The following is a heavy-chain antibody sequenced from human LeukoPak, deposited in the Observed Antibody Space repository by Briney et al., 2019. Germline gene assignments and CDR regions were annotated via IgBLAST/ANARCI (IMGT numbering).Heavy chain of an antibody. CDR3: ARGRISLVFGYQDY. V-gene: IGHV4-30-4*01. CDR2: IYYSGST. J-gene: IGHJ4*02. Sequence: SETLSLTCTVSGGSISSGDYYWSWIRQPPGKGLEWIGYIYYSGSTYYNPSLKSRVTISVDTSKNQFSLKLSSVTAADTAVYYCARGRISLVFGYQDYWGQGTLVTVSS. D-gene: IGHD3-3*02. CDR1: GGSISSGDYY.